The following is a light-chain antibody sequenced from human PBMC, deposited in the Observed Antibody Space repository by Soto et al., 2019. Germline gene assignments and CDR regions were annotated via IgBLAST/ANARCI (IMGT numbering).Light chain of an antibody. CDR2: GAS. V-gene: IGKV3-20*01. CDR3: LQYNNWPIT. CDR1: QSVPSSY. J-gene: IGKJ5*01. Sequence: EIVLTQSPGTLSLSPGERATLSCRASQSVPSSYFAWYQQKPGQAPRLLIYGASSRATGIPNRFSGSGSGTDFTLAINRLEPEDFAVYYCLQYNNWPITFGQGTQLDIK.